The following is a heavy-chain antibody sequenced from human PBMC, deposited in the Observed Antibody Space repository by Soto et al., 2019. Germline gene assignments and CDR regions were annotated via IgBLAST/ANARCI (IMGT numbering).Heavy chain of an antibody. CDR2: ISSSSSTI. CDR1: GLTFTSYS. D-gene: IGHD2-15*01. CDR3: AKMGYGGNYYYGMDV. Sequence: SGGSLRLSCAASGLTFTSYSMNWVRQAPGKGLEWVSFISSSSSTIYYADSVKGRFTISRDNAKNTLYLQMNSLRAEDTAVYYCAKMGYGGNYYYGMDVWGQGTTVTVSS. J-gene: IGHJ6*02. V-gene: IGHV3-48*04.